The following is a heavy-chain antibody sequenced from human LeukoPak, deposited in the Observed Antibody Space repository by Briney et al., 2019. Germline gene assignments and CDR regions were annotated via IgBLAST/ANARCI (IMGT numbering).Heavy chain of an antibody. Sequence: GGSLRLSCAASGFTFSDYYMSWIRQAPGKGLEWVSYISSSGSTIYYADSVKGRFTISRDNAKNSLYLQMNSLRAEDTAVYYCARESSWYVSSSTYYYMDVWGKGTTVTVSS. D-gene: IGHD6-13*01. J-gene: IGHJ6*03. CDR2: ISSSGSTI. CDR1: GFTFSDYY. CDR3: ARESSWYVSSSTYYYMDV. V-gene: IGHV3-11*04.